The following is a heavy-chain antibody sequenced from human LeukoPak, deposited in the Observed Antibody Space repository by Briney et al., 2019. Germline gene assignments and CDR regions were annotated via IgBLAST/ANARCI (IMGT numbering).Heavy chain of an antibody. CDR3: AGDSSGP. CDR1: GGTFSSYG. J-gene: IGHJ5*02. V-gene: IGHV1-69*05. D-gene: IGHD3-22*01. CDR2: IIPIFGTA. Sequence: SVEVSCKASGGTFSSYGISWVRQAPGQGLEWMGRIIPIFGTANYAQKFQGRVTITTDESTSTAYMELSSLRSEDTAVYYCAGDSSGPWGQGTLVTVSS.